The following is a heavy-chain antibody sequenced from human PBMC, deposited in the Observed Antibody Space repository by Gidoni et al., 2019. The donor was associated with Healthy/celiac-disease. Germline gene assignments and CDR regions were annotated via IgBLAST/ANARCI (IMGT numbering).Heavy chain of an antibody. J-gene: IGHJ4*02. CDR3: ERRPAGGAARPADY. D-gene: IGHD6-6*01. CDR1: GYIFTSYW. CDR2: IYPGDSDT. Sequence: EMQLVQSGAEVKQPGESLQISCKGSGYIFTSYWIGGVRQMPGKGLEWMGIIYPGDSDTSYSPSFQGQVTISADKSISTAYLQWSSLKASYTAMYYCERRPAGGAARPADYWGQGTLVTVSS. V-gene: IGHV5-51*01.